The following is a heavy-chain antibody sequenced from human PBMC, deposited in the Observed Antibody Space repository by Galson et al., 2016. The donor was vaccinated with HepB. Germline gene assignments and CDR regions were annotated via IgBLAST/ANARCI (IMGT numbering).Heavy chain of an antibody. CDR1: GASVSSNSFY. J-gene: IGHJ4*02. Sequence: ETLSLTCSVSGASVSSNSFYWAWIRQPPGKGLEWIGSIYYSGRTYNNPSLKRRVTMSVDTSKNYLSLKLTSVTAADTAVYYCARQTITAAGDYWGQGTLVTVSS. CDR2: IYYSGRT. V-gene: IGHV4-39*01. CDR3: ARQTITAAGDY. D-gene: IGHD6-13*01.